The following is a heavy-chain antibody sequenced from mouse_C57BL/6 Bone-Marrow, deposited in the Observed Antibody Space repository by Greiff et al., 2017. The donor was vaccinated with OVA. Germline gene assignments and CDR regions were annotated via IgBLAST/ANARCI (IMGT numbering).Heavy chain of an antibody. CDR3: ARRGGYWFAY. CDR2: ISSGSSTI. Sequence: EVKVEESGGGLVKPGGSLKLSCAASGFTFSDYGMHWVRQAPEKGLEWVAYISSGSSTIYYADKVKGRFTISRDNAKNTLFLQMTSLRSDDTAMYYCARRGGYWFAYWGQGTLVTVSA. V-gene: IGHV5-17*01. D-gene: IGHD1-1*02. CDR1: GFTFSDYG. J-gene: IGHJ3*01.